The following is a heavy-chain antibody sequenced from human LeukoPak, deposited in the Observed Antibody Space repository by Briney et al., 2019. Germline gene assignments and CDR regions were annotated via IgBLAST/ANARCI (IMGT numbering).Heavy chain of an antibody. CDR2: IIPIFGTA. V-gene: IGHV1-69*13. D-gene: IGHD2-8*01. Sequence: SGKVSCKASGGTSSSYAISWVRQATGQWLEWMGRIIPIFGTANYAQKFQGRVTITADESTSTAYMELSSLRSEDTAVYYCARGNGPQEGAFDIRGQGTMVTVSS. CDR1: GGTSSSYA. CDR3: ARGNGPQEGAFDI. J-gene: IGHJ3*02.